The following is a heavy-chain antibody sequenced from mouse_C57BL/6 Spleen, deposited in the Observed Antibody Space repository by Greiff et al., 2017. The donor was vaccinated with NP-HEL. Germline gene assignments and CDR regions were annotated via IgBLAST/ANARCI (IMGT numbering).Heavy chain of an antibody. CDR2: IYPGSGST. Sequence: VQLQQPGAELVKPGASVKMSCKASGYTFTSYWITWVKQRPGQGLEWIGDIYPGSGSTNYNEKFKSKATLTVDTSSSTAYMQLSSLTSEDSAVYYCARWRNYYGSSYYYAMDYWGQGTSVTVSS. J-gene: IGHJ4*01. CDR1: GYTFTSYW. D-gene: IGHD1-1*01. CDR3: ARWRNYYGSSYYYAMDY. V-gene: IGHV1-55*01.